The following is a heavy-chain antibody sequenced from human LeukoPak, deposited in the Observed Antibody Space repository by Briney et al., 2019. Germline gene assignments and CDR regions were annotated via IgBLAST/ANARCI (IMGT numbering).Heavy chain of an antibody. D-gene: IGHD6-19*01. CDR2: ISGSGT. J-gene: IGHJ4*02. Sequence: GRSLRLAWAASGFSFSNYAMSWVRQAPGKGLEWVSSISGSGTEYADSVKGRCTISRQNSKNTLYLQMNSLRAEDTAIYYCAKARYSSGWNYFDYWGQGTPVTVSS. CDR1: GFSFSNYA. V-gene: IGHV3-23*01. CDR3: AKARYSSGWNYFDY.